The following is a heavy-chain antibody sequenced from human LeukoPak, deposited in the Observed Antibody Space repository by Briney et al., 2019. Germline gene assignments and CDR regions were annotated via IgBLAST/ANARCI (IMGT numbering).Heavy chain of an antibody. CDR1: GYTFTSYG. CDR2: ISAYNGNT. J-gene: IGHJ4*02. Sequence: ASVKVSCKASGYTFTSYGISWVRQAPGQGLEWMGWISAYNGNTNYAQKLQGRVTMTTDTSTSTAYMELRSPRSDDTAVYYCARLVGYGSGSYYSSRIRNYFDYWGQGTLVTVSS. V-gene: IGHV1-18*01. D-gene: IGHD3-10*01. CDR3: ARLVGYGSGSYYSSRIRNYFDY.